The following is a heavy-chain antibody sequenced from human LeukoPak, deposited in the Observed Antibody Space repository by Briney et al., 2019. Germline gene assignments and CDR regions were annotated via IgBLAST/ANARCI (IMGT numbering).Heavy chain of an antibody. D-gene: IGHD2-15*01. Sequence: ASVRVPCKASGYTFTGYYMHWVRQAPGQGLEWMGWINPNSGGTNYAQKFQGRVTMTRDTSISTAYMELSRLRSDDTAVYYCARGYCSGGSCYPVDYWGQGTLVTVSS. CDR3: ARGYCSGGSCYPVDY. J-gene: IGHJ4*02. CDR2: INPNSGGT. V-gene: IGHV1-2*02. CDR1: GYTFTGYY.